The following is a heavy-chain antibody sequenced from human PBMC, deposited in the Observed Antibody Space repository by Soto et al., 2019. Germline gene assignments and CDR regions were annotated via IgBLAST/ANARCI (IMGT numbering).Heavy chain of an antibody. CDR2: ISGSGGST. CDR1: GFTFSSCA. CDR3: AKAGYCSSTSCENQGYDYIWGSYLDY. Sequence: GGSLRLSCAASGFTFSSCAMSWVRQAPGKGLEWVSAISGSGGSTYYADSVKGRFTISRDNSKNTLYLQMNSLRAEDTAVYYCAKAGYCSSTSCENQGYDYIWGSYLDYWGQGTLVTVSS. D-gene: IGHD2-2*01. V-gene: IGHV3-23*01. J-gene: IGHJ4*02.